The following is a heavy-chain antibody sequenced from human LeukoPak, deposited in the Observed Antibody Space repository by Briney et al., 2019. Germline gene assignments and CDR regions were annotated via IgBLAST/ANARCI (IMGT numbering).Heavy chain of an antibody. CDR3: ARPNVDSSGYWSYFDY. J-gene: IGHJ4*02. CDR2: INPNSGGT. V-gene: IGHV1-2*06. CDR1: GYTFTGYY. D-gene: IGHD3-22*01. Sequence: GASVKVSCKASGYTFTGYYMHWVRQAPGQGLGWMGRINPNSGGTNYAQKFQGRVTMTRDTSISTAYMELSRLRSDDTAVYYCARPNVDSSGYWSYFDYWGQGTLVTVSS.